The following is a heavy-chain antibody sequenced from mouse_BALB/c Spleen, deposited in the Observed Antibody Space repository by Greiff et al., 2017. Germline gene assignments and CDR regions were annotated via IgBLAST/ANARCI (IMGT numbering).Heavy chain of an antibody. CDR1: GYAFSSYW. D-gene: IGHD1-1*01. CDR2: IYPGDGDT. Sequence: VQLQESGAELVRPGSSVTISCTASGYAFSSYWMNWVKQRPGQGLEWIGQIYPGDGDTNYNGKFTGKATLTADKSSSTAYMQLSSLTSEDSAVYFCARATVHAMDYWGQGTSVTVSA. V-gene: IGHV1-80*01. CDR3: ARATVHAMDY. J-gene: IGHJ4*01.